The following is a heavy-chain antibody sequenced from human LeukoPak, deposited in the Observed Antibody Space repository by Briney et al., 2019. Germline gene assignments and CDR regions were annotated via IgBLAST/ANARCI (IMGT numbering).Heavy chain of an antibody. CDR1: GGSFSGYY. CDR2: INHSGST. CDR3: ARGQYNNRYYYGSGVATNWFDP. J-gene: IGHJ5*02. D-gene: IGHD3-10*01. Sequence: SETLSLTCAVYGGSFSGYYWSWIRQPPGKGLEWIGEINHSGSTNYNPSLKSRVTISVDTSQNQFSLKLSSVTAADTAVYYCARGQYNNRYYYGSGVATNWFDPWGQGILVTVSS. V-gene: IGHV4-34*01.